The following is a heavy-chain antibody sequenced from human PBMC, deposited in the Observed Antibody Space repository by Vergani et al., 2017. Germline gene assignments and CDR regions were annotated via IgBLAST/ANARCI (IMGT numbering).Heavy chain of an antibody. CDR3: ARWGHQTGTLTADY. J-gene: IGHJ4*02. D-gene: IGHD1-1*01. Sequence: QVQLQESGPGLVKPSQTLSLTCTVSGGSISSGSYYWSWIRQPAGKGLEWIGRIYTSGSTNYNPSLKSRVTISVDTSKNQFSLKLSSVTAADTAVYYCARWGHQTGTLTADYWGQGTLVTVSS. CDR1: GGSISSGSYY. V-gene: IGHV4-61*02. CDR2: IYTSGST.